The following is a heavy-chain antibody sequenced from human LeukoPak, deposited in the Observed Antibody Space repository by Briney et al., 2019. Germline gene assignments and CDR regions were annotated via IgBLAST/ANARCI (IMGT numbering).Heavy chain of an antibody. CDR2: IYYGGST. D-gene: IGHD3-10*01. CDR3: ARLSLLLWFGELRYNWFDP. V-gene: IGHV4-39*01. CDR1: GGSISSSSYY. Sequence: PSETLSLTCTVSGGSISSSSYYWGWIRQPPGKGLEWIGTIYYGGSTYYNPSLKTRISISVDTPKNQFSLKLTSVTAADTAVYYCARLSLLLWFGELRYNWFDPWGQGTLVTVPS. J-gene: IGHJ5*02.